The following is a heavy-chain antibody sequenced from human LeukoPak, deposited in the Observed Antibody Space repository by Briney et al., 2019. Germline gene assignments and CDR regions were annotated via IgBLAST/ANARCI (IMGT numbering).Heavy chain of an antibody. V-gene: IGHV4-59*11. Sequence: SETLSLTCSVSGGSFSSHYWHWIRQPPGRGLEWIGYIYDSMTTDYNSSLRGRVTISADTSRNQLSLKLTSVTAADTAVYYCARDDYEDTTRGLDYWGQGILVTVSS. CDR3: ARDDYEDTTRGLDY. D-gene: IGHD4-17*01. J-gene: IGHJ4*02. CDR1: GGSFSSHY. CDR2: IYDSMTT.